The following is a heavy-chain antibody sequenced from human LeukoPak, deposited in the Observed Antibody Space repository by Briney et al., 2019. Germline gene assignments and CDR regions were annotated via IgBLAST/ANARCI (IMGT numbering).Heavy chain of an antibody. Sequence: PGGSLRLSCAASGFTFSDYYMSWIRQAPGKGLEWVSYISSSGSTIYYADSVKGRFTISRDNAKNSLYLQMNSLRAEDTAVYCCGRGGGFFYDFWCGYYDAFDIWGQGTMVTVSS. J-gene: IGHJ3*02. CDR1: GFTFSDYY. V-gene: IGHV3-11*04. CDR3: GRGGGFFYDFWCGYYDAFDI. CDR2: ISSSGSTI. D-gene: IGHD3-3*01.